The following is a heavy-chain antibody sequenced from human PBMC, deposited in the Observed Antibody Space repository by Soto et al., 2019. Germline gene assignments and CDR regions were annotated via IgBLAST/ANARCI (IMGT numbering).Heavy chain of an antibody. V-gene: IGHV4-59*08. D-gene: IGHD3-10*01. Sequence: LSLTCTVSGGSISSYYWSWIRQPPGKGLEWIGYIYYSGSTNYNPSLKSRVTISVDTSKNQFSLKLSSVTAADTAVYYCARRWGSVFDFWGQGTLVTVSS. J-gene: IGHJ4*02. CDR1: GGSISSYY. CDR3: ARRWGSVFDF. CDR2: IYYSGST.